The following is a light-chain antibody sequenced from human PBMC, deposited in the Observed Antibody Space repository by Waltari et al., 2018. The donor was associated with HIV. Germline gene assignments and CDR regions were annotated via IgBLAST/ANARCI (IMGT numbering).Light chain of an antibody. CDR2: QHN. V-gene: IGLV3-1*01. CDR3: QAWDSSNVV. J-gene: IGLJ2*01. CDR1: TLGAKY. Sequence: SYELTQPPSVSVSPGQTASITCSGDTLGAKYACWYQQKPGQSPLLVIYQHNKRPSGIPERFSGSNSGNTATLTISGTQAMDEADYFCQAWDSSNVVFGGGTKLTVL.